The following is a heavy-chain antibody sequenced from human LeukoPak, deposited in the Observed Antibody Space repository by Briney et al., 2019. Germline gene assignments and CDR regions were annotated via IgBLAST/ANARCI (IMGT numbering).Heavy chain of an antibody. CDR3: ARVYELREEDYYYYYMDV. CDR2: INWNGGNT. V-gene: IGHV3-20*04. Sequence: GSLRLSCAASGLTFDDYGMNWVRQAPGKGLEWVSGINWNGGNTGYADSVKGRFTISRDNAKNSLYLQMNSLRAEDTALYYCARVYELREEDYYYYYMDVWGKGTTVTVSS. CDR1: GLTFDDYG. D-gene: IGHD5/OR15-5a*01. J-gene: IGHJ6*03.